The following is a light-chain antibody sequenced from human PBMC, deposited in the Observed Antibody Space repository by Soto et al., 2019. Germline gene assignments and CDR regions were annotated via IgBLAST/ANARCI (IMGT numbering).Light chain of an antibody. CDR1: RSDIGAYNF. Sequence: QSALTQPPSASGSPGQSVTFSCTGTRSDIGAYNFVSWYQQFPGKAPKLIIYEVSNRPSGVSNRFSGSKSGNTASLTISGLQAEDEADYYCSSYTSSSLVFGGGTKLTVL. CDR3: SSYTSSSLV. J-gene: IGLJ2*01. CDR2: EVS. V-gene: IGLV2-14*01.